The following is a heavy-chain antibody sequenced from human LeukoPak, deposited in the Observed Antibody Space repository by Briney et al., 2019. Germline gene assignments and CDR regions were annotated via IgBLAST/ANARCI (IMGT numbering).Heavy chain of an antibody. V-gene: IGHV1-2*02. CDR2: INPYSGAT. CDR1: GYTFTDYF. J-gene: IGHJ1*01. CDR3: ARGYYDSSDFEYLQH. D-gene: IGHD3-22*01. Sequence: ASVKVSCKAPGYTFTDYFMHWVRQAPGQGLEWVGWINPYSGATNFAQKFQGRVTMTRDTSISTVYMELSRLRSDDTAVFYCARGYYDSSDFEYLQHWGQGTLVTVSS.